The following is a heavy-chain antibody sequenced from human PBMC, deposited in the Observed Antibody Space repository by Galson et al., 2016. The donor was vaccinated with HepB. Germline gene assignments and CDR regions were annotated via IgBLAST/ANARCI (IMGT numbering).Heavy chain of an antibody. D-gene: IGHD1-1*01. CDR2: IYYSGST. CDR1: GGSISNYY. J-gene: IGHJ4*02. Sequence: ETLSLTCTVSGGSISNYYWSWIRQPPGKGLEWIGYIYYSGSTNYNPSLKSRVTISVDPSKNQFSLKLSSVTAADTAVYYCGRDHATTGIDYWGQGTLVTVSS. CDR3: GRDHATTGIDY. V-gene: IGHV4-59*01.